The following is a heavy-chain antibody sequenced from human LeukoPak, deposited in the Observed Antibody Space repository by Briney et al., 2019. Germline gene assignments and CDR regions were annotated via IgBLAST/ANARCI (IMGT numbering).Heavy chain of an antibody. Sequence: GGSLRLSCAASGFTFSSYAMSWVRQAPGKGLEWVSAVSGSGGSTYYADSVKGRFTISRDNSKNTLYLQMNSLRAEDTAVYYCAKAGSYSYGYFDYWGQGTLVTVSS. CDR1: GFTFSSYA. D-gene: IGHD5-18*01. CDR3: AKAGSYSYGYFDY. CDR2: VSGSGGST. J-gene: IGHJ4*02. V-gene: IGHV3-23*01.